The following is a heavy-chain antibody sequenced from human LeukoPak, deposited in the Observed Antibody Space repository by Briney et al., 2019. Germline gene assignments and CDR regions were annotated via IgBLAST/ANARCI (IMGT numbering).Heavy chain of an antibody. D-gene: IGHD5-12*01. V-gene: IGHV3-48*03. J-gene: IGHJ4*02. CDR2: ISSSGSTI. CDR3: ARDPGGGYSGYDFPYYFDY. Sequence: GGSLRLSCGASGFTFSSYEMNWVRQAPGKGLEWVSYISSSGSTIYYADSVKGRFTISRDNAKNSLYLQMNSLRAEDTAVYYCARDPGGGYSGYDFPYYFDYWGQGTLVTVSS. CDR1: GFTFSSYE.